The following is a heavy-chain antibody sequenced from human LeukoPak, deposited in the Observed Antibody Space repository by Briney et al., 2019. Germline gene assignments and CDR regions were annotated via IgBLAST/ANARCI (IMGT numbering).Heavy chain of an antibody. J-gene: IGHJ6*03. CDR1: GFTFSSYS. D-gene: IGHD3-22*01. V-gene: IGHV3-48*01. CDR3: ARTTIGADSYYYYMDV. CDR2: ISTSTSII. Sequence: GGSLRLSCATSGFTFSSYSMNWVRQAPGKGLEWVSYISTSTSIIYYADSVKGRFTISGDNAKNSVYLQMNSLRAEDTAVYYCARTTIGADSYYYYMDVWGKGTTVTVSS.